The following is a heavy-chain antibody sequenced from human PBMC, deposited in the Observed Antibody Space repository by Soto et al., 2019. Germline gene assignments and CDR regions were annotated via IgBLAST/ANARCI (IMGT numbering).Heavy chain of an antibody. CDR2: IYYSGST. J-gene: IGHJ1*01. V-gene: IGHV4-61*08. D-gene: IGHD1-26*01. CDR3: AISRGGELLPEYFQH. Sequence: SETLSLTCTVSGGSISSGGYYWSWIRQPPGKGLEWIGYIYYSGSTNYNPSLKSRVTISVDTSKNQFSLKLSSVTAADTAVYYCAISRGGELLPEYFQHWGQGTLVTVSS. CDR1: GGSISSGGYY.